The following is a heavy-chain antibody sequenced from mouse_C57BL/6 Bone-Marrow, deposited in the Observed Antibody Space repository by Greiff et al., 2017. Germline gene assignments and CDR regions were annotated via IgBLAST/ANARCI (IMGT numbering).Heavy chain of an antibody. J-gene: IGHJ4*01. CDR3: AREPYYYGSRYYAMDY. CDR2: IDPSDSYT. CDR1: GYTFTSYW. Sequence: VQLQQPGAELVMPGASVKLSCKASGYTFTSYWMHWVKQRPGQGLEWIGEIDPSDSYTNYNQKFKGKSTLTVDKSSSTAYMQLSSLTSEDSAVYYCAREPYYYGSRYYAMDYWRQGTSVTVSS. D-gene: IGHD1-1*01. V-gene: IGHV1-69*01.